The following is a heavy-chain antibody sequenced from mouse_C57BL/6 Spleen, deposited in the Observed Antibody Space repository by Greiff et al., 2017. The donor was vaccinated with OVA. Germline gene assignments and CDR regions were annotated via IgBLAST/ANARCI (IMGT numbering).Heavy chain of an antibody. CDR1: GYTFTSYW. Sequence: VQLQQSGAELVRPGSSVKLSCKASGYTFTSYWMDWVKQRPGQGLEWIGNIYPSDSETHYNQKFKDKATLTVDKSSSTAYMQLSSLTSEDSAVYYCARLLRGYYAKDCGGQGTSVTVAS. J-gene: IGHJ4*01. V-gene: IGHV1-61*01. CDR3: ARLLRGYYAKDC. CDR2: IYPSDSET. D-gene: IGHD1-1*01.